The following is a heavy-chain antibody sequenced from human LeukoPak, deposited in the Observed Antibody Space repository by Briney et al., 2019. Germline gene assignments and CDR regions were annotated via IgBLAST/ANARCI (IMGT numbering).Heavy chain of an antibody. CDR3: ARWGEYCNNGVCYTYYYYMDV. Sequence: ASVKVSCKASGYTFTSYAMNWVRQAPGQGLEWMGWINTNTGNPTYAQGFTGRFVFSLDTSVSTAYLQISSLKAEDTAVYYCARWGEYCNNGVCYTYYYYMDVWGKGTTVTVSS. V-gene: IGHV7-4-1*02. CDR2: INTNTGNP. CDR1: GYTFTSYA. D-gene: IGHD2-8*01. J-gene: IGHJ6*03.